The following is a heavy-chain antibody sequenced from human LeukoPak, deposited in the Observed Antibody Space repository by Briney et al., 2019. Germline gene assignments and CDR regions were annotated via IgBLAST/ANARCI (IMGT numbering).Heavy chain of an antibody. D-gene: IGHD3-3*01. Sequence: PGGSLRLSCAASGFTFSSYTMSWLRQAPGEGLEWVSSISSSNSYIHYADSVKGRFTISRDNAKNSLFLQMSSLRAEDTAVYYCARDQYDFRAFDYWGQGTLVTVSS. J-gene: IGHJ4*02. CDR3: ARDQYDFRAFDY. CDR2: ISSSNSYI. V-gene: IGHV3-21*01. CDR1: GFTFSSYT.